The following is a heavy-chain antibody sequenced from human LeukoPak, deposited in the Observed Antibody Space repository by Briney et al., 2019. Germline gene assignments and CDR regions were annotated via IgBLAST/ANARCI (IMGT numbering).Heavy chain of an antibody. CDR2: ISSSSSYI. V-gene: IGHV3-21*01. CDR1: GFTFDDYA. CDR3: ARDHPAKDWYFDL. D-gene: IGHD2-15*01. J-gene: IGHJ2*01. Sequence: GGSLRLSCAASGFTFDDYAMHWVRQAPGRGLEWVSAISSSSSYIYYADSVKGRLTISRDNAKNSLYLQMNSLRAEDTAVYYCARDHPAKDWYFDLWGRGTLVTVSS.